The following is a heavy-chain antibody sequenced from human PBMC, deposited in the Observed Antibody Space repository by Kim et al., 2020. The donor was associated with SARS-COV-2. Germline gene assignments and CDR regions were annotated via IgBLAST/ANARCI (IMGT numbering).Heavy chain of an antibody. CDR3: VGSAAAGFRFDY. V-gene: IGHV3-48*02. Sequence: YYADSVKGRFTNARDNAKNSLYLQMNSLRDEDTAVYYCVGSAAAGFRFDYWGQGTLVTVSS. D-gene: IGHD6-25*01. J-gene: IGHJ4*02.